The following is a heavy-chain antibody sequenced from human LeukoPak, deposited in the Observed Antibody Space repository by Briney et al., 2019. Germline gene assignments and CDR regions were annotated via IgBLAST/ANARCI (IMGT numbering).Heavy chain of an antibody. V-gene: IGHV3-23*01. J-gene: IGHJ4*02. CDR2: ISGSGGST. D-gene: IGHD6-19*01. CDR1: GLTFSSYA. Sequence: GGSLRLSCAASGLTFSSYAMSWVRQAPGKGLEWVSAISGSGGSTYYADSVKGRFTISRDNSKNTLYLQMNSLRVEDTAVYYCARGLVSFDYWGQGTLVTVSS. CDR3: ARGLVSFDY.